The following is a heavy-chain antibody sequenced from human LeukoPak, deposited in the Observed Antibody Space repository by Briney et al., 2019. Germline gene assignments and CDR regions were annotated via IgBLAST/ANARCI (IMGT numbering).Heavy chain of an antibody. Sequence: GGSLRLSCAASGFKFSDFWMTWVRQTPGKGLEWVGNIKQDGSEKYYVDSVKGRFTISRDNAKNSLYLQMNSLRAEDTAVYYCATVPGARTYSYYMDVWGKGTTVTVSS. J-gene: IGHJ6*03. CDR3: ATVPGARTYSYYMDV. CDR1: GFKFSDFW. CDR2: IKQDGSEK. V-gene: IGHV3-7*01. D-gene: IGHD2-2*01.